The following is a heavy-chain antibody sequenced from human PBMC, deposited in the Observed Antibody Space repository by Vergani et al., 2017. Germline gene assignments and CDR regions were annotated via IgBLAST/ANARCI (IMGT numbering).Heavy chain of an antibody. V-gene: IGHV4-61*01. CDR2: IYYSGST. CDR3: ARGGEVAARPEY. J-gene: IGHJ4*02. D-gene: IGHD6-6*01. Sequence: QVQLQESGPGLVKPSETLSLTCTVSGGSVSSGSYYWSWIRQPPGKGLEWIGYIYYSGSTNYNPSLKSRVTISVDTSKNQFSLKLSSVTAADTAVYYFARGGEVAARPEYWGQGTLVTVSS. CDR1: GGSVSSGSYY.